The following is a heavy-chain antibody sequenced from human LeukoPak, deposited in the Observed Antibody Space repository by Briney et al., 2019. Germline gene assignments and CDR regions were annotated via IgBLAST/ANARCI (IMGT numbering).Heavy chain of an antibody. CDR3: AKDLRQYYYESSGYYLDY. Sequence: GGSLRLSCAASGFTFSSYRMNWVRQAPGKGLEWVSSISSSSSYIYYADSVKGRFTISRDNSKNTLYLQMNSLRAEDTAVYYCAKDLRQYYYESSGYYLDYWGQGTLVTVSS. J-gene: IGHJ4*02. V-gene: IGHV3-21*01. CDR2: ISSSSSYI. CDR1: GFTFSSYR. D-gene: IGHD3-22*01.